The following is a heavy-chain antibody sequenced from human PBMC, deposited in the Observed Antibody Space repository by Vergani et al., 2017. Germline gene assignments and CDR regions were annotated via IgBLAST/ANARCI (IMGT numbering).Heavy chain of an antibody. V-gene: IGHV5-51*01. D-gene: IGHD3-16*01. CDR2: IYPGDSDT. CDR3: ARCCPDYVFDI. J-gene: IGHJ3*02. CDR1: GFSFSTSW. Sequence: EVQLVQSGAEVKKPGQSLKISCQDSGFSFSTSWIGWVRQMPGKGLEWMGIIYPGDSDTKYSPSFQGQVTISADKSLSIAYLQWSSLKASDTAMYYCARCCPDYVFDIGGQGTMVTVSS.